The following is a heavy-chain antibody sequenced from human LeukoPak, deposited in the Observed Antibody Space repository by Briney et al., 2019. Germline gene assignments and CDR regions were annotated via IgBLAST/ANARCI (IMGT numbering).Heavy chain of an antibody. D-gene: IGHD3-9*01. J-gene: IGHJ4*02. CDR2: INPSGGST. CDR3: ARGGHDILTGYYFPLDY. CDR1: GYTFTSYY. Sequence: ASVKVSCKASGYTFTSYYMHWVRQAPGQGLEWMGIINPSGGSTSYAQKFQGRVTMTRDTSTSTVYMELSSLRSEDTAVYYCARGGHDILTGYYFPLDYWGQGTLVTVSS. V-gene: IGHV1-46*01.